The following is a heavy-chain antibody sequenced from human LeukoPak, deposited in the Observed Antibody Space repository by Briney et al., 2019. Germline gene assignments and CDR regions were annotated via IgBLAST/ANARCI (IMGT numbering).Heavy chain of an antibody. CDR2: INTNTGNP. D-gene: IGHD5-18*01. CDR3: ARDEEAVDTAMVMFSSNY. Sequence: ASVKVSCKASGYTFTSYAMNWVRQAPGQGLEWMGWINTNTGNPTYAQGFTGRFVFSLDTSVSTAYLQISSLKAEDTAVYYCARDEEAVDTAMVMFSSNYWGQGTLVTVSS. V-gene: IGHV7-4-1*02. J-gene: IGHJ4*02. CDR1: GYTFTSYA.